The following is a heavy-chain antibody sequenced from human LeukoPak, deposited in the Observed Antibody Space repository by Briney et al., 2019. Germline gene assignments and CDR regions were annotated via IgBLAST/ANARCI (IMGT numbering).Heavy chain of an antibody. CDR2: ISAYNGNT. J-gene: IGHJ5*02. CDR1: GYTFTSYS. V-gene: IGHV1-18*01. CDR3: ARVLCSGGSCFNWFDP. Sequence: ASVQVSCKASGYTFTSYSISWVRQAPGQGLEWMGWISAYNGNTNYAQKLQGRVTMTTDTSTSTAYMELSSLRSEDTAVYYCARVLCSGGSCFNWFDPWGQGTLVTVSS. D-gene: IGHD2-15*01.